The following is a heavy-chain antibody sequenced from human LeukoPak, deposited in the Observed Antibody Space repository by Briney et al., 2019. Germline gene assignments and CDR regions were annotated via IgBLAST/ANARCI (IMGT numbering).Heavy chain of an antibody. D-gene: IGHD1-1*01. J-gene: IGHJ4*01. CDR1: GLTFITYE. CDR2: ITSSGSTI. CDR3: ASGGTLFDY. Sequence: GGSLRLSCAASGLTFITYEMNWVRQPPGKGLEWVSYITSSGSTIYYADSVKGRFTISRDSAKNSLYLQMSSLRAEDTAVYYCASGGTLFDYWGHGTLVTVSS. V-gene: IGHV3-48*03.